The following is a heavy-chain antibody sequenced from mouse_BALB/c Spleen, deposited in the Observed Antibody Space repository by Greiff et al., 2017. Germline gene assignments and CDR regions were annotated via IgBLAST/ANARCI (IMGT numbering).Heavy chain of an antibody. CDR1: GYSITSDYA. CDR2: ISYSGST. CDR3: ASRWLLGAMDY. D-gene: IGHD2-3*01. J-gene: IGHJ4*01. V-gene: IGHV3-2*02. Sequence: EVQLQESGPGLVKPSQSLSLTCTVTGYSITSDYAWNWIRQFPGNKLEWMGYISYSGSTSYNPSLKSRISITRDTSKNQFFLQLNSVTTEDTATYYCASRWLLGAMDYWGQGTSVTVSS.